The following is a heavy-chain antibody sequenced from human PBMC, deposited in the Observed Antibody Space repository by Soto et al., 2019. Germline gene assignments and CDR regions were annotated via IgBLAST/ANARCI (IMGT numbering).Heavy chain of an antibody. V-gene: IGHV1-2*02. CDR1: GGTFSSYA. Sequence: ASVKVSCKASGGTFSSYAISWVRQAPGKGLEWVGWINPDNGDTNYAQKFQGRVSMTRDTSTSTAYMGLSSLRFDDTAVYYCARHSGYDYVFDYWGQ. CDR3: ARHSGYDYVFDY. J-gene: IGHJ4*01. D-gene: IGHD5-12*01. CDR2: INPDNGDT.